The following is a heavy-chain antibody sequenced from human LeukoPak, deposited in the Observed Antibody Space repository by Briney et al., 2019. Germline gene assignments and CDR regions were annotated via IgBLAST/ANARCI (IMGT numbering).Heavy chain of an antibody. Sequence: SETLSLTCTVSGGSISSGGYYWSWIRQHPGKGLEWIGYIYYSGSTYYNPSLKSRVTISVDTSKNQFSLQLSSVTAADTAVYYCARAGYDSSGYLGPYFDYWGQGTLVTVSS. CDR2: IYYSGST. J-gene: IGHJ4*02. D-gene: IGHD3-22*01. CDR1: GGSISSGGYY. CDR3: ARAGYDSSGYLGPYFDY. V-gene: IGHV4-31*03.